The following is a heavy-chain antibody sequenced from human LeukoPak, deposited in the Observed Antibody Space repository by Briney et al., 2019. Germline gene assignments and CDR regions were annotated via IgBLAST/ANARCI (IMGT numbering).Heavy chain of an antibody. CDR2: ISGSGGST. CDR1: GFTFGSYA. J-gene: IGHJ3*02. CDR3: ASSGPYSSGWYAFDI. Sequence: GGSLRLSCAASGFTFGSYAMSWVRQAPRKGLEWVSAISGSGGSTYYADSVKGRFTISRDNSKNTLYLQMNSLRAEDTAVYYCASSGPYSSGWYAFDIWGQGTMVTVSS. D-gene: IGHD6-19*01. V-gene: IGHV3-23*01.